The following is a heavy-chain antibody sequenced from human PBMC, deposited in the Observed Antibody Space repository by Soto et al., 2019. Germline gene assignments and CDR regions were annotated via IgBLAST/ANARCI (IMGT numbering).Heavy chain of an antibody. D-gene: IGHD2-21*02. V-gene: IGHV1-69*13. CDR1: GGTFSSYA. Sequence: SVKVSCKASGGTFSSYAISWVRKAPGQGLEWMGGIIPISGTANYAQKFQGRVTITADESTSTAYMELSSLRSEDTAVYYCATTDAQVTFYYYYGMDVWGQGTTVTVSS. J-gene: IGHJ6*02. CDR3: ATTDAQVTFYYYYGMDV. CDR2: IIPISGTA.